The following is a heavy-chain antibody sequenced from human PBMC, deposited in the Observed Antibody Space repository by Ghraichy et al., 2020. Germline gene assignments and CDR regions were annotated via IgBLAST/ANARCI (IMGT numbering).Heavy chain of an antibody. J-gene: IGHJ4*02. Sequence: SETLSLTCSLSGGSISSTSDYWGWIRQPPGKGLEWIGSIYYSGSTYYKPSLKSRVTISVDTSKNQYSLKLSSVTAADTAVYYCARHEYSTSSFGYWGQGTLVTVTS. CDR2: IYYSGST. V-gene: IGHV4-39*01. CDR1: GGSISSTSDY. CDR3: ARHEYSTSSFGY. D-gene: IGHD6-6*01.